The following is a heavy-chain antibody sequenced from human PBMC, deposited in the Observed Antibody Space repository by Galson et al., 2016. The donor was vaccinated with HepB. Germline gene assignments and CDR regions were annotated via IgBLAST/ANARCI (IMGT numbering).Heavy chain of an antibody. CDR2: ISTRRTT. CDR1: GFVFSNFG. V-gene: IGHV3-23*01. Sequence: SLRLSCAASGFVFSNFGLSWVRQAPGKGLEWVASISTRRTTYYSDSVQGRFTISRDNSNNTLYLQMNGLRAEYTAVYYCAKERLVRRIFDHWGQGTLLTASS. J-gene: IGHJ4*02. CDR3: AKERLVRRIFDH. D-gene: IGHD1-1*01.